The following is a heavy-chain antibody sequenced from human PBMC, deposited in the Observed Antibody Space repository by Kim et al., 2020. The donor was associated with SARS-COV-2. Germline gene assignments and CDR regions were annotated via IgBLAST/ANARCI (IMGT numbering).Heavy chain of an antibody. J-gene: IGHJ4*02. D-gene: IGHD4-17*01. Sequence: SETLSLTCAVYGGSFSGYYWSWIRQPPGRGLEWIGEINHSGSTNYNPSPKRRVTISVDTSNNQFSLRLSSGIAADTAVYYCVRGTDYGDLRGILYYFASWGQGTLVTVSS. CDR1: GGSFSGYY. CDR2: INHSGST. V-gene: IGHV4-34*01. CDR3: VRGTDYGDLRGILYYFAS.